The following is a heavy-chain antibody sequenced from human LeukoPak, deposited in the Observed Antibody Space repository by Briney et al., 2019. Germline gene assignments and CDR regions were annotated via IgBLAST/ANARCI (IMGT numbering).Heavy chain of an antibody. V-gene: IGHV3-30*02. CDR2: MQTDGNTK. CDR1: GFTFSNCG. J-gene: IGHJ4*02. CDR3: AREESSLVLGGLAY. Sequence: GGSLRLSCAASGFTFSNCGIHWVRQAPGKGLEWVTFMQTDGNTKYYADSVRGRFTISRDNSKNTVSLQMNSLRAEDTAVYYCAREESSLVLGGLAYWGQGTLVTVSS. D-gene: IGHD6-13*01.